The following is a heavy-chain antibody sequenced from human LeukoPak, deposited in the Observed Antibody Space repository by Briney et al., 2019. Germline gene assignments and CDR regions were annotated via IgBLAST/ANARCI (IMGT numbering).Heavy chain of an antibody. CDR2: IYSGGET. D-gene: IGHD5-18*01. J-gene: IGHJ4*02. V-gene: IGHV3-66*01. CDR3: ARDLGGDTATVY. Sequence: GGSLRLSCAASGFTVSSNYMNWVRQAPGKGLEWVSVIYSGGETYYADSVQGRFTISRDNSKNTVFLQMNSLRVDDTAVYHCARDLGGDTATVYWGQGTLVTVSS. CDR1: GFTVSSNY.